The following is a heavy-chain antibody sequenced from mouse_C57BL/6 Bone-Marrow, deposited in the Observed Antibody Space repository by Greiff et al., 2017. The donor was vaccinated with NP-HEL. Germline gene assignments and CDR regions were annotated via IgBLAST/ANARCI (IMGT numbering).Heavy chain of an antibody. CDR1: GFTFSSYG. D-gene: IGHD2-4*01. J-gene: IGHJ3*01. Sequence: EVQGVESGGDLVKPGGSLKLSCAASGFTFSSYGMSWVRQTPDKRLEWVATISSGGSYTYYPDSVKGRFTIPRDNAKNTLYLQMSSLKSEDTAMYYCARHYYDYDGGAWFAYWGQGTLVTVSA. CDR3: ARHYYDYDGGAWFAY. CDR2: ISSGGSYT. V-gene: IGHV5-6*01.